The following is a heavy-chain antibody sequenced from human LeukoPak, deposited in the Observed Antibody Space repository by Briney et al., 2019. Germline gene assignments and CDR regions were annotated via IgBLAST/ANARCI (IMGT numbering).Heavy chain of an antibody. Sequence: GGSLRLSCAASGFTFSSYAMSGVGKAPEKGLEWVSAISGSGGSTYYADSVKGRFTISRDNSKSTLYLQMNSLRAEDTAVYYCAPGSYFDYWGQGTLVTVSS. CDR2: ISGSGGST. D-gene: IGHD2-15*01. CDR3: APGSYFDY. J-gene: IGHJ4*02. CDR1: GFTFSSYA. V-gene: IGHV3-23*01.